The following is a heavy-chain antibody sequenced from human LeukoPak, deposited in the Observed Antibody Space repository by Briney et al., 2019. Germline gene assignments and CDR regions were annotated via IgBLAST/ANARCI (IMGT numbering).Heavy chain of an antibody. J-gene: IGHJ4*02. V-gene: IGHV3-9*01. CDR3: AKGKWLVSALPDY. CDR2: ISWNSGSI. CDR1: GFTFDDYA. D-gene: IGHD6-19*01. Sequence: PGRSLRLSCAASGFTFDDYAMHWVRQAPGKGLEWVSGISWNSGSIGYADSVKGRFTISRDNAKNSLYLQMNSLRAEDTALYYCAKGKWLVSALPDYWGQGTLVTVSS.